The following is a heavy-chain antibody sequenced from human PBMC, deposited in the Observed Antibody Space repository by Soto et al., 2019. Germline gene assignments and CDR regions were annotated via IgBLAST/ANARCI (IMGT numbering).Heavy chain of an antibody. V-gene: IGHV3-23*01. CDR1: GFTFSSSA. CDR2: LGHTGST. D-gene: IGHD3-3*01. J-gene: IGHJ4*02. CDR3: AKVLTHNDFWRGIDY. Sequence: PGGSLRLSCAASGFTFSSSAMSWVRQTPGKGLEWVSTLGHTGSTIYADSVKGRFTISRDNSKNTLYLQMDSLRVDDTAVFYCAKVLTHNDFWRGIDYWGQGIMVTSPQ.